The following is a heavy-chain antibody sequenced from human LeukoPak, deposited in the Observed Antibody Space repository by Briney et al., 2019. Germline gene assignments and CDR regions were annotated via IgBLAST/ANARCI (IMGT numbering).Heavy chain of an antibody. CDR3: ARDERWIQFNY. Sequence: QAGGSLRLSCAASGFTFSSYGMNWVRQAPGKGLEWVSGIVGSGVTTYYADSVKGRFTISRDNSKNTLYLQINSLRAEDTAIYYYARDERWIQFNYWGQGTLVTVSS. CDR2: IVGSGVTT. CDR1: GFTFSSYG. J-gene: IGHJ4*02. V-gene: IGHV3-23*01. D-gene: IGHD5-18*01.